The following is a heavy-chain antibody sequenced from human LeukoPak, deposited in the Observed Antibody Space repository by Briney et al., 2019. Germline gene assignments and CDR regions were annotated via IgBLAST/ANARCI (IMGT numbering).Heavy chain of an antibody. CDR2: IYYTGST. D-gene: IGHD6-13*01. CDR3: ARGDSSSWYYYYMDV. J-gene: IGHJ6*03. CDR1: GASISGYY. V-gene: IGHV4-59*01. Sequence: PSETLSLTCTVSGASISGYYWTWIRQPPWKGLEWIGYIYYTGSTNYNPSLNNRVTMSVDTSKNQVSLKLSSVTAADTAVYYCARGDSSSWYYYYMDVWGKGTTVTVSS.